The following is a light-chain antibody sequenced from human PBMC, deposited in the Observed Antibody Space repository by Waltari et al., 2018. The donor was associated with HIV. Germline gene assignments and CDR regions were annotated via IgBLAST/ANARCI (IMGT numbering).Light chain of an antibody. Sequence: EIMMTQSPATPSVSPGERLIVSCSANQSVETNVAWYQQKSGRPPRLLMYGASTRATGVPVRFSAGGSGTDFTLAISSLQSDDFAVYFCQQYHFWPLTFGGGTRAEMK. CDR1: QSVETN. V-gene: IGKV3-15*01. J-gene: IGKJ4*01. CDR2: GAS. CDR3: QQYHFWPLT.